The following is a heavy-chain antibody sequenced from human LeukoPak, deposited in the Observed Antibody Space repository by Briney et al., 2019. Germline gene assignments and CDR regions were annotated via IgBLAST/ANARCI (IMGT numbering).Heavy chain of an antibody. Sequence: SETLSLTCTVSGYSISSGYYWGWIRQPPGKGLEWIGEINHSGSTKYNPSLKSRVTISVDTSKNQFSLKLSSVTAADTAVYHCAYSTVVTRGYYWGQGTLVTVSS. D-gene: IGHD4-23*01. V-gene: IGHV4-38-2*02. CDR3: AYSTVVTRGYY. J-gene: IGHJ4*02. CDR1: GYSISSGYY. CDR2: INHSGST.